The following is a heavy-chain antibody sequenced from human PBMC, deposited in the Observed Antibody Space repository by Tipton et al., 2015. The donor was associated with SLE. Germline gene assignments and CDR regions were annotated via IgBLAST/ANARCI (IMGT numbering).Heavy chain of an antibody. CDR2: IYYSGTS. J-gene: IGHJ6*03. V-gene: IGHV4-31*03. CDR3: ERKLVTSTSPVFSLFSPSV. CDR1: GVSIGSGGYY. Sequence: TLSLTCTVSGVSIGSGGYYWSWIRQLPGQGLEYIGYIYYSGTSYCIPSLKSRVTISVDTSKNQFSLRLSSVTAADTAVYYCERKLVTSTSPVFSLFSPSVWSTGITFTV. D-gene: IGHD4-11*01.